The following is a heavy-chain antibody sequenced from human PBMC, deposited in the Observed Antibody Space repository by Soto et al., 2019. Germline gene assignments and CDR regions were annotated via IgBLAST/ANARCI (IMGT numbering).Heavy chain of an antibody. Sequence: GASVKVSCKASGYTFTGYYMHWVRQAPGQGLEWMGWINPNSGGTNYAQKFQGRVTMARDTSISTAYMELSRLRSDDTAVYYCARVPHSYGSGSYLLYWGQGTLVTVYS. CDR1: GYTFTGYY. J-gene: IGHJ4*02. CDR3: ARVPHSYGSGSYLLY. V-gene: IGHV1-2*02. CDR2: INPNSGGT. D-gene: IGHD3-10*01.